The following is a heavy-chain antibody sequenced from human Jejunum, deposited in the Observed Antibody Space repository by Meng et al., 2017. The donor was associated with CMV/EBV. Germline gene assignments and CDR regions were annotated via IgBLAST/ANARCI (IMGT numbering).Heavy chain of an antibody. CDR3: AREGRFPLDYGLDV. V-gene: IGHV3-30-3*01. CDR2: ISYDGSNK. J-gene: IGHJ6*02. CDR1: GFIFNNYA. Sequence: GFIFNNYAMNWGRQAPGKGLEWVAIISYDGSNKYYAESVKGRFNISRDNSKNTLYLVMNSLRPEDTAVYYCAREGRFPLDYGLDVWGQGTTVTVSS. D-gene: IGHD2/OR15-2a*01.